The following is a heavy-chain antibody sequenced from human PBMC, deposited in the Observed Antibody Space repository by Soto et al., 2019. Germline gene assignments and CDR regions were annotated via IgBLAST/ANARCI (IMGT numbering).Heavy chain of an antibody. CDR2: IDPSDSYT. CDR3: ARLERYTGYELHFDY. Sequence: GESLKISCKGSGDSCTSLWISWVRQMPGKGLEWMGRIDPSDSYTSYSPSFQGHVTISADRSISTAYLQWSSLKASDTAMYYCARLERYTGYELHFDYWGQGTQVTVSS. D-gene: IGHD5-12*01. CDR1: GDSCTSLW. V-gene: IGHV5-10-1*01. J-gene: IGHJ4*02.